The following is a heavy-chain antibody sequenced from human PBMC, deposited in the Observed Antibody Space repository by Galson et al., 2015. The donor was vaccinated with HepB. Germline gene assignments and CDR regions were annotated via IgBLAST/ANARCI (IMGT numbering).Heavy chain of an antibody. CDR1: GFNFEDYN. CDR2: ISGDGVTT. Sequence: SLRLSCAASGFNFEDYNMHWVRQTPGKGLEWVSLISGDGVTTYYADSVKGRFTISRDNSKNSLYLQMHSLRTEDTALYHCAKPYNYYGSGSYYDYWGQGTLVTVSS. J-gene: IGHJ4*02. V-gene: IGHV3-43*01. D-gene: IGHD3-10*01. CDR3: AKPYNYYGSGSYYDY.